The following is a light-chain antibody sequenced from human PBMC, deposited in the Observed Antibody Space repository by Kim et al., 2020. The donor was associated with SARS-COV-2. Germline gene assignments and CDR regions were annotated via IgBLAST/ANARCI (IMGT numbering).Light chain of an antibody. CDR3: NSRDSNDNVV. V-gene: IGLV3-19*01. Sequence: SSELTQDPAVSVALGQTVRITCQGDSLRSYYTTWYQQKPGQAPIVVIYGKNNRPSGIPDRFSGSSSGNTASLTLTVTQAGDEADYYCNSRDSNDNVVFGG. J-gene: IGLJ2*01. CDR1: SLRSYY. CDR2: GKN.